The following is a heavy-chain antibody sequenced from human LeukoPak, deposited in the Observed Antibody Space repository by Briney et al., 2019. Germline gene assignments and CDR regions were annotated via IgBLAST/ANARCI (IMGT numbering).Heavy chain of an antibody. CDR1: GGSFSGYY. CDR2: INHSGST. D-gene: IGHD5-18*01. Sequence: PSETLSLTCAVYGGSFSGYYWSWIRQPPGKGLEWIGEINHSGSTNYNPSLKSRVTISVDTSKNQFSLKQSSVTAADTAVYYCARGVDTAMVHFDYWGQGTLVTVSS. V-gene: IGHV4-34*01. J-gene: IGHJ4*02. CDR3: ARGVDTAMVHFDY.